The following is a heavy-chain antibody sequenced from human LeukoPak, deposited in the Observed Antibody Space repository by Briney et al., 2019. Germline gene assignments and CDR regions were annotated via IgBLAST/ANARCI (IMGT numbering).Heavy chain of an antibody. CDR2: KWYDGSNK. CDR1: GFTFSSYG. V-gene: IGHV3-33*01. J-gene: IGHJ3*02. D-gene: IGHD4-17*01. CDR3: ARENGDDDGPDDAFDI. Sequence: PGRSLRLSCAASGFTFSSYGMHWVRQAPGKGLEWVAVKWYDGSNKYYADSVKGRFTISRDNSKNTLYLQMNSLRAEDTAVYYCARENGDDDGPDDAFDIWGQGTMVTVSS.